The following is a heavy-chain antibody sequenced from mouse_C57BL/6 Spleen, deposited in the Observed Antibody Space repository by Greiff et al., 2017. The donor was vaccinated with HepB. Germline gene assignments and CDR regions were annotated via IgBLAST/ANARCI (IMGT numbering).Heavy chain of an antibody. D-gene: IGHD1-1*01. J-gene: IGHJ4*01. CDR3: AREGYGSSRDYYAMDY. Sequence: QVQLQQPGAELVKPGASVKLSCKASGYTFTSYWMHWVKQRPGQGLEWIGMIHPNGGSTNYNEKFKSKATLTVDKSSSTAYMQLSSLTSEDSAVYYCAREGYGSSRDYYAMDYWGQGTSVTVSS. CDR1: GYTFTSYW. CDR2: IHPNGGST. V-gene: IGHV1-64*01.